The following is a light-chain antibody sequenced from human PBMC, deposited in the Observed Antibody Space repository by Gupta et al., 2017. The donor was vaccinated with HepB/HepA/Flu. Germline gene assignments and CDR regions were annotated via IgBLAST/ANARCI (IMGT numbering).Light chain of an antibody. CDR3: QQQGSSWIT. J-gene: IGKJ5*01. V-gene: IGKV3-20*01. CDR2: GTS. Sequence: EIVLTQFPGTLALSPGGRVTLSCRASHSVNRSYLVWYQQRPGQAPSLLIYGTSNRATCITDRFSSSGSWTDFTLTINRREPEDFVVYYCQQQGSSWITFGQGTQLEIK. CDR1: HSVNRSY.